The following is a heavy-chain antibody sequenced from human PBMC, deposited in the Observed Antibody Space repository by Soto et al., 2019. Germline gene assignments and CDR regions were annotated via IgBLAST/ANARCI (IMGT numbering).Heavy chain of an antibody. CDR3: AYLPCSGGSCYWFSFSGMDV. CDR2: IYWDDDK. D-gene: IGHD2-15*01. Sequence: QITLKESGPTLVKPTQTLTLTCTFSGFSLSTSGVGVAWIRQPPGKALEWLALIYWDDDKRYRQSLESRLTITKDTSKNQVVLTMTNMDSVDTATYYCAYLPCSGGSCYWFSFSGMDVWDHGTTVTGSS. V-gene: IGHV2-5*02. J-gene: IGHJ6*02. CDR1: GFSLSTSGVG.